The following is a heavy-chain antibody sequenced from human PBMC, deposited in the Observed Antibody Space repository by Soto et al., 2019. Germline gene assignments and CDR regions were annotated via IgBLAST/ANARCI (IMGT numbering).Heavy chain of an antibody. CDR1: GFTFSSYS. CDR2: ISSSSSYI. J-gene: IGHJ6*03. D-gene: IGHD3-22*01. V-gene: IGHV3-21*01. Sequence: WGSLRLSCAASGFTFSSYSMSWVRQAPGKGLEGVSSISSSSSYIYYADSVKGRFTISRDNAKNSLYLQMNSLRAEDTAVYYCARWLPPTYYYYYYMDVWGKGTTVTVSS. CDR3: ARWLPPTYYYYYYMDV.